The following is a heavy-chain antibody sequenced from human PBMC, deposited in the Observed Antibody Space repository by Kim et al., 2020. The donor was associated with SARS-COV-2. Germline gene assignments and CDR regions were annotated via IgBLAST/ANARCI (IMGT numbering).Heavy chain of an antibody. CDR2: ISSSSRYS. CDR1: GFTFGDYY. D-gene: IGHD3-22*01. Sequence: GGSLRLSCVASGFTFGDYYMSWIRQAPGKGLEWVSYISSSSRYSNYSDSVKGRFTISRDNAKNSVYLEMKSLRAEDTAIYYCARDDSFYHDNSGSLDYWGQGTLVTVSS. V-gene: IGHV3-11*05. CDR3: ARDDSFYHDNSGSLDY. J-gene: IGHJ4*02.